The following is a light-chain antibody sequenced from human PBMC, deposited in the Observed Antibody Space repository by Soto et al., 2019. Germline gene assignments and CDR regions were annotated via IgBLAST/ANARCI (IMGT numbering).Light chain of an antibody. CDR2: GAS. CDR1: QSVSSN. Sequence: EIVMTQSPATLSVSPGERATLSYRASQSVSSNLAWYQQKPGQAPRLLIYGASTRATGIPARFSGSGSGTEFTLTISSLQSEDFAVYYCQQYNNWHGAFGPGTKVDIK. V-gene: IGKV3-15*01. CDR3: QQYNNWHGA. J-gene: IGKJ3*01.